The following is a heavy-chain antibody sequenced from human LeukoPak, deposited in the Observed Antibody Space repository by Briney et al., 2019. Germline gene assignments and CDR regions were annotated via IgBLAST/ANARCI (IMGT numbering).Heavy chain of an antibody. D-gene: IGHD2-15*01. J-gene: IGHJ4*02. CDR1: EFTFSIYA. Sequence: PGGSLRLSCAASEFTFSIYAMSWVRQAPGKGLEWVSVITNSGGNTYYADSVKGRFTSSRDNSKNTLHLQMNSLRGEHTAVYYCAKDSGGGVNTPINYWGQGTLVTVSS. CDR3: AKDSGGGVNTPINY. CDR2: ITNSGGNT. V-gene: IGHV3-23*01.